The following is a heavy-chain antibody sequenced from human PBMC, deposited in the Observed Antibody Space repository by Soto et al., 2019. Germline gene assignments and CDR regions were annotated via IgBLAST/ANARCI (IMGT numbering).Heavy chain of an antibody. CDR2: IKQDGSEK. V-gene: IGHV3-7*01. CDR3: ERDIGPPVVYTANDP. J-gene: IGHJ5*02. CDR1: GFTFSNYY. Sequence: EVQLVESGGGLVQPGGSLRLSCAASGFTFSNYYMTWERQAPGKGLEWVANIKQDGSEKYYADSVKGQFTISRDNAKHSLYLQMNSLGAYDMAIYYCERDIGPPVVYTANDPWGQGTLVTVSS. D-gene: IGHD3-16*02.